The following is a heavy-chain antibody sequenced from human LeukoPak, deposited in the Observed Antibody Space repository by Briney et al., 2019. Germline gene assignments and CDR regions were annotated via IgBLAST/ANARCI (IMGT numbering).Heavy chain of an antibody. CDR2: ISGSGGST. CDR1: GFTFSSYA. Sequence: GGSLRLSCAASGFTFSSYAMSWVRQAPGKGLEWVSAISGSGGSTYYADSVKGRFTISRDNSKNTLYLQMNSLRAEDTAVYYCARCDSSGYYYSGVVYWGQGTLVTVSS. D-gene: IGHD3-22*01. CDR3: ARCDSSGYYYSGVVY. J-gene: IGHJ4*02. V-gene: IGHV3-23*01.